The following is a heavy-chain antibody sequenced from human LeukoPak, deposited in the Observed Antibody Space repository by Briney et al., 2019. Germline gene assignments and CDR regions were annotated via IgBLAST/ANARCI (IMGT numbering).Heavy chain of an antibody. J-gene: IGHJ4*02. V-gene: IGHV3-66*02. CDR3: ARDRYCSGGSCSHFRGYFDY. D-gene: IGHD2-15*01. CDR2: IYSGGST. CDR1: GFTVSSNY. Sequence: GGSLRLSCAAFGFTVSSNYMSWVRQAPGKGLEWVSVIYSGGSTYYADSVKGRFTISRDNSKNTLYLQMNSLRAEDTAVYYCARDRYCSGGSCSHFRGYFDYWGQGTLVAVSS.